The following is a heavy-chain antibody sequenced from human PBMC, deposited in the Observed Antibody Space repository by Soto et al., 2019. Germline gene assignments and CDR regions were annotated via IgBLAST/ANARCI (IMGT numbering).Heavy chain of an antibody. D-gene: IGHD1-26*01. V-gene: IGHV4-4*02. J-gene: IGHJ4*02. CDR1: GGSMSNSNW. CDR3: ARSEATGLDY. CDR2: AHHSGRT. Sequence: SETLSLTCTVPGGSMSNSNWWNWVRQSPGKGLEWIGEAHHSGRTNYNPSLKSRVTISVDKSKNHFSLKLSSVTAADTAVYYCARSEATGLDYWGQGTLVTVSS.